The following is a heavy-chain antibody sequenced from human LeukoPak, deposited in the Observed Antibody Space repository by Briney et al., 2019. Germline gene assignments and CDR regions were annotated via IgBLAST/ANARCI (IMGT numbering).Heavy chain of an antibody. CDR2: ISWNSGSI. V-gene: IGHV3-9*01. CDR1: GFTFDDYA. J-gene: IGHJ3*02. Sequence: SLRLSCAASGFTFDDYAMHWVRQAPGKGLEWVSGISWNSGSIGYADSVKGRFTISRDNAKNSLYLQMNSLRAEDTALYYCAKDKGYSGSSDAFDIWGQGTMVTVSS. CDR3: AKDKGYSGSSDAFDI. D-gene: IGHD1-26*01.